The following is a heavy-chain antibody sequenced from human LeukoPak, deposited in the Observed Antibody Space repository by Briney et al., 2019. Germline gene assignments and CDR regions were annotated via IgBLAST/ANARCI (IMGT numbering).Heavy chain of an antibody. J-gene: IGHJ6*02. D-gene: IGHD3-10*01. CDR2: ISSTGGST. V-gene: IGHV3-23*01. Sequence: GGSLRLSCAASGFTVSSNHMSWVRQAPGKGLEWVSSISSTGGSTYYAISVKGRFTISRDNSKKTQYLQMTSLRAEDLATYYCARVLSGSTGDYGMDVWGQGTTVTVSS. CDR1: GFTVSSNH. CDR3: ARVLSGSTGDYGMDV.